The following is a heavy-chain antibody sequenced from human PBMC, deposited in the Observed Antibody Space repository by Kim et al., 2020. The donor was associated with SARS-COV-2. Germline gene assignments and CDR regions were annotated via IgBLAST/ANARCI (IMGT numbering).Heavy chain of an antibody. V-gene: IGHV3-64D*09. D-gene: IGHD5-18*01. CDR1: GFTFSSYA. CDR3: VKPGYSPLDVQGYGGNSLAFRYYYGMDV. Sequence: GGSLRLSCSASGFTFSSYAMHWVRQAPGKGLEYVSAISSNGGSTYYADSVKGRFTISRDNSKNTLYLQMSSLRAEDTAVYYCVKPGYSPLDVQGYGGNSLAFRYYYGMDVWGQGTTVTVSS. CDR2: ISSNGGST. J-gene: IGHJ6*02.